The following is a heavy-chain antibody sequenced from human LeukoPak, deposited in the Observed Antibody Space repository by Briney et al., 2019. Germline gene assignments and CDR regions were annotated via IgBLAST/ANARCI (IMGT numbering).Heavy chain of an antibody. CDR3: VCTTYGPEY. Sequence: GGSLRLSCAASGFTFSRHWMHWVRQAPGKGLAWVSRISGDGSSTSYADSVKGRFTIYRDNAKNTMYLQMNSLTVEDTAVYYCVCTTYGPEYWGQGTLVTVSS. V-gene: IGHV3-74*01. CDR1: GFTFSRHW. J-gene: IGHJ4*02. D-gene: IGHD1-1*01. CDR2: ISGDGSST.